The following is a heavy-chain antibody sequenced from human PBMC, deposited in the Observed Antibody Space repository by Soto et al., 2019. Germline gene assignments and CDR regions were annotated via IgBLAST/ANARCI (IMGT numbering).Heavy chain of an antibody. J-gene: IGHJ4*02. D-gene: IGHD6-13*01. V-gene: IGHV3-23*01. CDR2: ISGGGGNT. CDR3: SRDFVAAAGSQFDY. CDR1: GFTFSSYA. Sequence: GGSLRLSCAASGFTFSSYAMSWVRQAPGKGLEWVSAISGGGGNTYYADSVKGRFTISRDNSKNTLYLQMNSLRAEDTAVYYCSRDFVAAAGSQFDYWGQGTLVTVSS.